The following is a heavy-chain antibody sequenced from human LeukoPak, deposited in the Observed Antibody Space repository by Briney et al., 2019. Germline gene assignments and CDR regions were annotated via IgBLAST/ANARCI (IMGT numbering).Heavy chain of an antibody. Sequence: PGGSLRLSCAASGFTFSSYGMHWVRQAPVKGLEWVALIWHDGSRQYYADSVKGRFTISRDNSKNMLYLQMNSLRAEDTAVYYCTRDISSSWYDFWGQGTLVTVSS. CDR3: TRDISSSWYDF. CDR2: IWHDGSRQ. J-gene: IGHJ5*01. CDR1: GFTFSSYG. D-gene: IGHD6-13*01. V-gene: IGHV3-33*01.